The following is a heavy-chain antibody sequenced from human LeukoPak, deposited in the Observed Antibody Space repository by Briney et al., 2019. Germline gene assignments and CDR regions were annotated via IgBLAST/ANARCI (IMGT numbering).Heavy chain of an antibody. CDR3: ARDDSSGYYYSDY. V-gene: IGHV1-46*01. Sequence: ASVKVPCKASGYTFTSYYMHWVRQAPGQGLEWMGIINPSGGSTSYAQKFQGRVTMTTDTSTSTAYMELRSLRSDDTAVYYCARDDSSGYYYSDYWGQGTLVTVSS. D-gene: IGHD3-22*01. CDR2: INPSGGST. CDR1: GYTFTSYY. J-gene: IGHJ4*02.